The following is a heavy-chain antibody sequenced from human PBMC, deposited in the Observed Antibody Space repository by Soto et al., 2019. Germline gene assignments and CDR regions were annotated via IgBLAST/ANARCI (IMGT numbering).Heavy chain of an antibody. Sequence: GGSLRLSCAASGFTFSSYGMHWVRQAPGKGLEWVAVIWYDGSNKYYADSVKGRFTISRDNSKNTLYLQMNSLRAEDTAVYYCARDSLDYGDPYYYYYMDVWGKGTTVTVSS. V-gene: IGHV3-33*01. CDR2: IWYDGSNK. D-gene: IGHD4-17*01. CDR1: GFTFSSYG. CDR3: ARDSLDYGDPYYYYYMDV. J-gene: IGHJ6*03.